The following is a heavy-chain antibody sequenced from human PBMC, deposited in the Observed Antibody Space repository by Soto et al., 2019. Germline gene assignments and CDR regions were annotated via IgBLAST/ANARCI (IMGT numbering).Heavy chain of an antibody. CDR2: ISNDGSGN. D-gene: IGHD5-12*01. Sequence: QVQLVESGGGVVQPGRSLRLSCAASGFTFSSFAMHWVRQAPGKGLEWVAVISNDGSGNYYADSVKGRFTISRDNSNDTMYLQMNSLRAEDTAVYYCAKGREMATIWFYFDYWGQGTLVTVSS. CDR1: GFTFSSFA. CDR3: AKGREMATIWFYFDY. J-gene: IGHJ4*02. V-gene: IGHV3-30*18.